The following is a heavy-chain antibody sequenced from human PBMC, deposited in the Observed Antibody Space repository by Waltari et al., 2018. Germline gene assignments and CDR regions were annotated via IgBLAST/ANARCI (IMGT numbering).Heavy chain of an antibody. CDR3: ARHWKKSGYRFDP. CDR2: IYYSGST. Sequence: QLQLQESGPGLVKPSETLSLTCTVSGGSISSSRYYWGWIRQSPGKGLEWIRTIYYSGSTYYNPTLKSRVTISGDTSKNQFSLKLSSVTAADTAVYYCARHWKKSGYRFDPWGQGTLVTVSS. CDR1: GGSISSSRYY. D-gene: IGHD5-12*01. J-gene: IGHJ5*02. V-gene: IGHV4-39*01.